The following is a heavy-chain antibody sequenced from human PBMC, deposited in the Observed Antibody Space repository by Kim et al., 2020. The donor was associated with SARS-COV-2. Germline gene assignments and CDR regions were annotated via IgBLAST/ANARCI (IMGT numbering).Heavy chain of an antibody. D-gene: IGHD3-10*01. V-gene: IGHV3-33*06. CDR2: IWYDGSNK. CDR3: AKDSRFGSVIGAFDI. CDR1: GFTFSSYA. J-gene: IGHJ3*02. Sequence: GGSLRLSCAASGFTFSSYAMHWVRQAPGKGLEWVAVIWYDGSNKYYADSVKGRFTISRDNSKNTLYLQMNSLRAEDTAVYYCAKDSRFGSVIGAFDIWGQGTMVSVSS.